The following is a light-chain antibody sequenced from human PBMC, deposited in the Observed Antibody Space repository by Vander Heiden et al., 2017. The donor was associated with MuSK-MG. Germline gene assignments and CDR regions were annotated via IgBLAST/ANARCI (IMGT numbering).Light chain of an antibody. CDR3: QQSDGTPYT. CDR1: QSISSY. J-gene: IGKJ2*01. CDR2: AAS. V-gene: IGKV1-39*01. Sequence: DIQMTQSPSSLSASVGDRVTITCRASQSISSYLNWYQQKPGKAPKLLIYAASSLQSGVPSRFSASGSGTDFTLTISRLQPEDFATYYCQQSDGTPYTFGQGTKLEIK.